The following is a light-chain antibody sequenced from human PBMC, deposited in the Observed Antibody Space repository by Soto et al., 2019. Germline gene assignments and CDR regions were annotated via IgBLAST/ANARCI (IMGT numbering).Light chain of an antibody. J-gene: IGLJ2*01. CDR1: SGNIANNY. V-gene: IGLV6-57*01. Sequence: NFMLTQPHSVSESPGKTVTISCTRSSGNIANNYVQWYQLRPGSSPTTVVQDDDQRTSGVPDRISDSIDTSSNSASLTISGLQTEDEADYYSKSYGGGVIFGGGIKVTVL. CDR3: KSYGGGVI. CDR2: DDD.